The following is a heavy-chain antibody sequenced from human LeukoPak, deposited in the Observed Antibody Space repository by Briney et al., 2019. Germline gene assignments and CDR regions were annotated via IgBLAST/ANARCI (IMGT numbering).Heavy chain of an antibody. CDR2: IYSGGST. CDR3: VIDWPGDY. J-gene: IGHJ4*02. CDR1: GFTVSSNY. V-gene: IGHV3-66*01. Sequence: GGSLRLSCAASGFTVSSNYMSWVRQAPRKGLEWVSVIYSGGSTYYADSVKGRFTISRDNSKNPLYLQMNSLRAEDTPVYYCVIDWPGDYWGQGTLVTVSS.